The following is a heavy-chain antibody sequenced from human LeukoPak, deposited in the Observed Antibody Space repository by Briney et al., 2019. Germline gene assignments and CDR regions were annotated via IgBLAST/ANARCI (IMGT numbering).Heavy chain of an antibody. D-gene: IGHD6-19*01. J-gene: IGHJ4*02. Sequence: ASVKVSCKASGYTLTSFAIHWVRQAPGQRLEWMGWINAGNGNTKFSQHFQGRVSITRDTSASTAYMELSYLRSEDTALYFCARSIVYSSDSDGGYYFDYWGQGTLVTVSS. CDR2: INAGNGNT. CDR3: ARSIVYSSDSDGGYYFDY. V-gene: IGHV1-3*01. CDR1: GYTLTSFA.